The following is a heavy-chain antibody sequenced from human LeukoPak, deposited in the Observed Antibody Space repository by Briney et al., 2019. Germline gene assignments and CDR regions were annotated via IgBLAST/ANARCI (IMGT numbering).Heavy chain of an antibody. Sequence: ASVKVSCKASGCTFTSYGISWVRQAPGQGLEWMGWISAYNGNTNYAQKLQGRVTMTTDTSTSTAYMELRSLRSDDTAVYYCARDRGDYGVPITRGFDIWGQGTMVTVPS. CDR3: ARDRGDYGVPITRGFDI. CDR1: GCTFTSYG. J-gene: IGHJ3*02. CDR2: ISAYNGNT. D-gene: IGHD4-17*01. V-gene: IGHV1-18*01.